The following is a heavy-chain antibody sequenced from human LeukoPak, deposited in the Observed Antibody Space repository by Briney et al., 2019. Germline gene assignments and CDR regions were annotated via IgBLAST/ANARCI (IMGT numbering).Heavy chain of an antibody. Sequence: SETLSLTCAVSGGSISSCYWSWIRHRPGKGLEGVGYIYYNGSTNYNPYLQSRVTISVDTSKNQFSLKLSSVTAADTAVYYCARDPIRCSGGSCYSHYGMDVWGQGTTVTASS. CDR1: GGSISSCY. CDR2: IYYNGST. CDR3: ARDPIRCSGGSCYSHYGMDV. J-gene: IGHJ6*01. V-gene: IGHV4-59*01. D-gene: IGHD2-15*01.